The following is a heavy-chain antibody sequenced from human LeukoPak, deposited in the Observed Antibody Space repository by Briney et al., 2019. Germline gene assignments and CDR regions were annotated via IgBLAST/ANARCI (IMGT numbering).Heavy chain of an antibody. CDR3: ARKEYGDYRRFDP. D-gene: IGHD4-11*01. Sequence: SGTLSLTCAVSGGSISSSNRWSWVRQPPGKGLEWIGEIYHSGSTNYNPSLKSRVTISVDKSKNQFSLKLSSVTAADTAVYYCARKEYGDYRRFDPWGQGTLVTVSS. CDR1: GGSISSSNR. V-gene: IGHV4-4*02. CDR2: IYHSGST. J-gene: IGHJ5*02.